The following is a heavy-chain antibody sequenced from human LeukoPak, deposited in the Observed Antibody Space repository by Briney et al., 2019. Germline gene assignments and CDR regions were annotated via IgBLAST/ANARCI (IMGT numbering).Heavy chain of an antibody. J-gene: IGHJ4*02. Sequence: GGSLRLSCAASGFTFSIYGMRWVRQAPGRGLEWVSSISGYGISTYYADSVKGRFTISRDNSKNTLYLQMNSLRAEDTAVYYCAKETYDSSGLPDYWGQGTLVTVSS. CDR3: AKETYDSSGLPDY. CDR1: GFTFSIYG. CDR2: ISGYGIST. V-gene: IGHV3-23*01. D-gene: IGHD3-22*01.